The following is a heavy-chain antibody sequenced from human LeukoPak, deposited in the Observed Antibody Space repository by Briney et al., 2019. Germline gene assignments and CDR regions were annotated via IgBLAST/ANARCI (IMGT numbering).Heavy chain of an antibody. V-gene: IGHV3-23*01. Sequence: PGGSLRLSCVASGFTFSSFGMSWVRQAPGKGLEWVSGISLRGENTYYADSVKGRFAISRDNSKNTPYLQMNSLRAEDTAVYYCAKDLYYDSSGEGAFDIWGQGTMVTVSS. J-gene: IGHJ3*02. CDR2: ISLRGENT. CDR3: AKDLYYDSSGEGAFDI. CDR1: GFTFSSFG. D-gene: IGHD3-22*01.